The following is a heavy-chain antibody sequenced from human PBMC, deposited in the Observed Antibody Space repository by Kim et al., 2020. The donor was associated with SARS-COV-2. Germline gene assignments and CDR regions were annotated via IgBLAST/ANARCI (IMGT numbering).Heavy chain of an antibody. J-gene: IGHJ4*02. D-gene: IGHD6-13*01. Sequence: RYSPSFQGKVTISADKSISTAYLQGSSLKASDTAMYYCAGTFSSSWYYFDYWGQGTLVTVSS. V-gene: IGHV5-51*01. CDR3: AGTFSSSWYYFDY.